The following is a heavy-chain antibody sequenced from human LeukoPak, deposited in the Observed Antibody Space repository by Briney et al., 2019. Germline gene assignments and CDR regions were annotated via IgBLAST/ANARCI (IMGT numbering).Heavy chain of an antibody. CDR1: GFTFSSYS. CDR2: ISSSSSTI. J-gene: IGHJ4*02. Sequence: TGGSLRLSCAASGFTFSSYSMNWVRQAPGKGLEWVSYISSSSSTIYYADSVKGRFTISRDNAKNSLYLQMNSLRAEDTAVYYCARAMVRGVMEFDYWGQGTLVTVSS. V-gene: IGHV3-48*01. CDR3: ARAMVRGVMEFDY. D-gene: IGHD3-10*01.